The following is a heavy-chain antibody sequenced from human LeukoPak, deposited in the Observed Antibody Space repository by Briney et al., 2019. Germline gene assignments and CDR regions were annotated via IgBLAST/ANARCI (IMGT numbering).Heavy chain of an antibody. V-gene: IGHV3-7*01. Sequence: PGGSLRLSCAASGFTFSSYWMSWVRQAPGKGLEWVANIKQDGSEKYYVDSVKGRFTISRDNAKNSLYLQMNSLRAEDTAMYYCASSRKRYFDSQDYWGQGTLVTVSS. J-gene: IGHJ4*02. CDR1: GFTFSSYW. CDR2: IKQDGSEK. D-gene: IGHD3-9*01. CDR3: ASSRKRYFDSQDY.